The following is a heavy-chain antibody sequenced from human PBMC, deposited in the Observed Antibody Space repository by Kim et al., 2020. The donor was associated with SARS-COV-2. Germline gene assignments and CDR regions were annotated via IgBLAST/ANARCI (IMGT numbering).Heavy chain of an antibody. CDR1: GFTFSSYS. V-gene: IGHV3-21*01. D-gene: IGHD3-9*01. Sequence: GGSLRLSCAASGFTFSSYSMNWVRQAPGKGLEWVSSISRSSSSYKYYADSVKGRFTISRDNAKNLLYLQMNSLRAEDTAVYYCARDFEEWLRYFDWLLSHDAFDIWGQGTMVTVSS. J-gene: IGHJ3*02. CDR3: ARDFEEWLRYFDWLLSHDAFDI. CDR2: ISRSSSSYK.